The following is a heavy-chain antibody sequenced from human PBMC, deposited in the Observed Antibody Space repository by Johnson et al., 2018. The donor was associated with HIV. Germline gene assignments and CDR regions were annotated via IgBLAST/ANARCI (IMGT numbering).Heavy chain of an antibody. V-gene: IGHV3-9*01. CDR1: GFTFDDYA. Sequence: VQLVESGGGLVKPGGSLRLSCAASGFTFDDYAMHWVRQAPGKGLEWVSGISWNSGSIGYADSVKGRFTISRDNSKNTLYLQMNSLRAEDTAVYYCAKIIGYSSGLEIWGQGTMVTVSS. D-gene: IGHD6-19*01. J-gene: IGHJ3*02. CDR2: ISWNSGSI. CDR3: AKIIGYSSGLEI.